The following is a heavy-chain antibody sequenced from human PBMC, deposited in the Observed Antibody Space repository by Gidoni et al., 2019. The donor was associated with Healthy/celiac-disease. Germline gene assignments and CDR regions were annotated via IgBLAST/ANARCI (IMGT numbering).Heavy chain of an antibody. V-gene: IGHV1-58*01. Sequence: QMQLVQSGPEVKKPGTSVKVSCKASGFTFTSSAVQWVRQARGQRLEWIGWIVVGSGNTNYAQKFQERVTITRDMSTSTAYMELSSLRSEDTAVYYCAAYLAAAGTGYWGQGTLVTVSS. D-gene: IGHD6-13*01. CDR3: AAYLAAAGTGY. J-gene: IGHJ4*02. CDR1: GFTFTSSA. CDR2: IVVGSGNT.